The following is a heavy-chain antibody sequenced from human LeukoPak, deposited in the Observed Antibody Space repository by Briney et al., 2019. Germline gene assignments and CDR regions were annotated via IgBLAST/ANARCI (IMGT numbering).Heavy chain of an antibody. V-gene: IGHV4-59*12. CDR3: ARGIKYSSSWYFGGSYFDY. J-gene: IGHJ4*02. Sequence: SETLSLTCTVSGGSISSYYWSWIRQPPGKGLEWIGYIYYSGSTNYNPSLKSRVTISVDTSKNQFSLKLSSVTAADTAVYYCARGIKYSSSWYFGGSYFDYWGQGTLVTVSS. D-gene: IGHD6-13*01. CDR2: IYYSGST. CDR1: GGSISSYY.